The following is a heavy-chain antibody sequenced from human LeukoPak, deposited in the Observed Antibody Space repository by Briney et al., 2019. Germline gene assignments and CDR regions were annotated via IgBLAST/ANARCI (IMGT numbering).Heavy chain of an antibody. CDR1: GFTFSSYG. D-gene: IGHD4-17*01. CDR2: ISYDGSNK. CDR3: ARIMTTMTTVEY. J-gene: IGHJ4*02. Sequence: PGGSLRLSCAASGFTFSSYGMHWVRQAPGKGLEWVAVISYDGSNKYYADSVKGRFTISRDNAKNLLYLQMNSLRAEDTAVYYCARIMTTMTTVEYWGQGTLVTVSS. V-gene: IGHV3-30*03.